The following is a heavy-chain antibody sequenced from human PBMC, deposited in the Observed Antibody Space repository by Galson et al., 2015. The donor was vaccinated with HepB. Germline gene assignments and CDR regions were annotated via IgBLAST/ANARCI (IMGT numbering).Heavy chain of an antibody. CDR2: ISSSSSKI. V-gene: IGHV3-48*04. CDR3: ARDEWHYDSSGYYYYYGMDV. J-gene: IGHJ6*02. CDR1: GFTFRGYS. Sequence: SLRLSCAASGFTFRGYSMNWVPQAPRKGLEWVSYISSSSSKISYADSVKGRFTISRDNAKNSLYLQMNSLRAEDTAVYYCARDEWHYDSSGYYYYYGMDVWGQGTTVTVSS. D-gene: IGHD3-22*01.